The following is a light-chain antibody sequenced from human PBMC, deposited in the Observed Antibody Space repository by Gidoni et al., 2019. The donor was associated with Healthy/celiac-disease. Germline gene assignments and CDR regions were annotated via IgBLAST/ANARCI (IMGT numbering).Light chain of an antibody. CDR2: GES. CDR1: QSVSSSY. Sequence: DTVFTQSPGTLSLSPGERATLSCRASQSVSSSYLAWYQQKPGQAPRLLIYGESSRATGIPDRFSGSRSGTEFSLIISRMEHEDVAVYYCQQYGSSPPRTFGQGTKVEIK. J-gene: IGKJ1*01. V-gene: IGKV3-20*01. CDR3: QQYGSSPPRT.